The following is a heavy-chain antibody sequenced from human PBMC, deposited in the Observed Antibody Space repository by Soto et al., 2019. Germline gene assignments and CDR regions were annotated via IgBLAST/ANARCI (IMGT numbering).Heavy chain of an antibody. CDR3: AKNRDYDYDAFDV. D-gene: IGHD3-16*01. J-gene: IGHJ3*01. CDR2: ITGNSAFT. Sequence: GGSLRLSCSGSGFTFNRNAMSWVRQAPGKGLEWVSGITGNSAFTYYADSVKGRFIISRDNSKNTLYLQINTLRVEDTAVYYCAKNRDYDYDAFDVWGQGTVVTVSS. V-gene: IGHV3-23*01. CDR1: GFTFNRNA.